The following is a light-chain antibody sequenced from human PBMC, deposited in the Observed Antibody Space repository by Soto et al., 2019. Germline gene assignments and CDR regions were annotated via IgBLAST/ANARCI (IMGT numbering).Light chain of an antibody. CDR3: SSYTSSGTLMV. CDR2: DVS. CDR1: SSDVGGYNY. V-gene: IGLV2-14*01. Sequence: QSALTQPASVSGSPGQSITISCTGTSSDVGGYNYVSWYQQHPGKAPKLMIYDVSNRPSGVSNRFSGSKSGNTASLTISGIQAADEADYYCSSYTSSGTLMVFGGGTKLTVL. J-gene: IGLJ2*01.